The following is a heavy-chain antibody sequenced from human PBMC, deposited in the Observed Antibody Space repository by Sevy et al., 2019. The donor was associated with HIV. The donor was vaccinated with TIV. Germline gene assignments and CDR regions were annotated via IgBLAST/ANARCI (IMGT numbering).Heavy chain of an antibody. CDR2: ISGTGNTK. Sequence: GGSLRLSCVGSGFRFSGYYMNWIRQAPGKGLEWVSYISGTGNTKYYTDSVKGRFTISRDNAKNSVNLEMNSLRVDDTAVYYCERDPTYYDFWAGYYTGWFDPWGQGTLVTVSS. J-gene: IGHJ5*02. CDR3: ERDPTYYDFWAGYYTGWFDP. V-gene: IGHV3-11*01. D-gene: IGHD3-3*01. CDR1: GFRFSGYY.